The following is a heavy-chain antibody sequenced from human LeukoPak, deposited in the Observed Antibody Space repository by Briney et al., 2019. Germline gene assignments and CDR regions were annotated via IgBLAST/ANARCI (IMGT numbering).Heavy chain of an antibody. Sequence: ASVTVSFTASGYTFTIYGISWVRQAHGQGLEWMGWISAYNGNTNYAQKLQGRVTMTTDTSTSTAYMELRSLRSDDTAVYYCARGRILTGYYYYYYMDVWGKGTTVTISS. CDR2: ISAYNGNT. CDR3: ARGRILTGYYYYYYMDV. J-gene: IGHJ6*03. D-gene: IGHD3-9*01. CDR1: GYTFTIYG. V-gene: IGHV1-18*01.